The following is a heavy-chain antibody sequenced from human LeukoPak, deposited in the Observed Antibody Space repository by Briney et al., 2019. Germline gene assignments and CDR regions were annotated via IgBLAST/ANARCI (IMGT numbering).Heavy chain of an antibody. CDR1: GGSFSGYY. CDR2: INHSGST. Sequence: SETLSLTCAVYGGSFSGYYWSWIRQPPGKGLEWIGEINHSGSTNYNPSLKSRVTISVDTSKNQFSPKLSSVTAADTAVYYCARVIGGYSYGSYMDVWGKGTTVTVSS. V-gene: IGHV4-34*01. CDR3: ARVIGGYSYGSYMDV. J-gene: IGHJ6*03. D-gene: IGHD5-18*01.